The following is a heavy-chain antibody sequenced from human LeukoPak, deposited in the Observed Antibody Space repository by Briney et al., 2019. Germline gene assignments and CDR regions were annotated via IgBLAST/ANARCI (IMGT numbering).Heavy chain of an antibody. CDR1: GYSISSGYY. CDR2: IYHSGST. V-gene: IGHV4-38-2*02. J-gene: IGHJ5*02. CDR3: ARGLGGAPTTVLS. Sequence: SETLSLTCTVSGYSISSGYYWGWIRQPPGKGLEWIGSIYHSGSTYYNPSLKSRVTISVDTSKNQFSLKLSSVTAADAAVYYCARGLGGAPTTVLSWGQGTLVTVSS. D-gene: IGHD4-17*01.